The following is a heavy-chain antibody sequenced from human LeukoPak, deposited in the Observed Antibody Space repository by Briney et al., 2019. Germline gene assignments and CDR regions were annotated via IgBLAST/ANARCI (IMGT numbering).Heavy chain of an antibody. J-gene: IGHJ4*02. CDR2: FHNSGAS. CDR3: ARDSRGGGPDFDY. D-gene: IGHD3-16*01. V-gene: IGHV4-59*01. CDR1: GDSISSSY. Sequence: SETLSLTCTVSGDSISSSYWAWIRQPPGKGLEWIGYFHNSGASSYNPSLKSRVTISLDTSINQFSLKMTSVTAADTVFYYCARDSRGGGPDFDYWGQGILVTVSS.